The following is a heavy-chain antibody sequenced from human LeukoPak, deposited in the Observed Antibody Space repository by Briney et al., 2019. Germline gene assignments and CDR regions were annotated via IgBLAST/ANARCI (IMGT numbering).Heavy chain of an antibody. Sequence: GGSLRLSRAASGFTFSSYAMSAVRQAPGKGLEWVAAITGSGGSTYYADSVKGRFPISRDNSKNTLYLQMNSLRAEDTAVYYCAKGASSNFVWGSYRLFDYWGQGTLVTVSS. D-gene: IGHD3-16*02. CDR3: AKGASSNFVWGSYRLFDY. J-gene: IGHJ4*02. V-gene: IGHV3-23*01. CDR2: ITGSGGST. CDR1: GFTFSSYA.